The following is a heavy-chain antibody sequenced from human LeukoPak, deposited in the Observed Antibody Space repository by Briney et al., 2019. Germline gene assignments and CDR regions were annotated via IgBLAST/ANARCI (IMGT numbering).Heavy chain of an antibody. J-gene: IGHJ3*02. D-gene: IGHD3-3*01. V-gene: IGHV1-69*15. Sequence: SVKVSCKASGGSGGSFSNHGINWVRQAPGHGLEWMGRIIPIFGSANYAQKFQGRVTISADESTSTAYMELSSLRSGDTAVYYCATLITIFGVAPNIWGQGTMVTVSS. CDR2: IIPIFGSA. CDR3: ATLITIFGVAPNI. CDR1: GGSGGSFSNHG.